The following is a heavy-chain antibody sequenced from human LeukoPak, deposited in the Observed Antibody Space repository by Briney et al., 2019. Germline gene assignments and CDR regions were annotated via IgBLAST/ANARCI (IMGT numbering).Heavy chain of an antibody. J-gene: IGHJ4*02. CDR2: IYYRGST. D-gene: IGHD6-19*01. CDR1: GGSISSYY. CDR3: ARRVDIAVAGGSYYFDY. V-gene: IGHV4-59*08. Sequence: PSETLSLTCTVSGGSISSYYWSWLRQPPGKGLEWIGYIYYRGSTNYNPSLKSRVTISLDTSKNQFSLKLSSVTAADTAVYYCARRVDIAVAGGSYYFDYWGQGTLVTVSS.